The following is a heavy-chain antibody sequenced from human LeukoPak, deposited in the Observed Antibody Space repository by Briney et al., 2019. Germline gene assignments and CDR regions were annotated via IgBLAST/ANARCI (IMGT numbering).Heavy chain of an antibody. CDR1: GYTFTGYY. V-gene: IGHV1-2*02. D-gene: IGHD6-19*01. CDR2: INPNSGGT. Sequence: ASVKVSCKASGYTFTGYYMHWVRQAPGQGLEWMGWINPNSGGTNYAQKFQGRVTMTRDTSISTAYMELSRLRSDDTAVYYCARTQSYSSGWYDWFDPWGQGTLVTVSS. CDR3: ARTQSYSSGWYDWFDP. J-gene: IGHJ5*02.